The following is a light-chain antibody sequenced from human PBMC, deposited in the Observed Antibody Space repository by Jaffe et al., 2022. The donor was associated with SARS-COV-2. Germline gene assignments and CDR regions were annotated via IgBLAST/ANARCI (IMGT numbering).Light chain of an antibody. CDR3: QQYGSSFWT. Sequence: EIVLTQSPGTLSLSPGERATLSCRASQSVSSNYLAWYQQKPGQAPRLLIYGASSRATGIADRFSGSGSGTDFTLTISRLEPEDFAVYYCQQYGSSFWTFGQGTKVEIQ. CDR2: GAS. V-gene: IGKV3-20*01. J-gene: IGKJ1*01. CDR1: QSVSSNY.